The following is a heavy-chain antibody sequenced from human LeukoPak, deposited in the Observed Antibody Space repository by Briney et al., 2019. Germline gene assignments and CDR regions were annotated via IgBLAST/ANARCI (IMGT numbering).Heavy chain of an antibody. Sequence: ATLKLSCEPSRYTFTRYGISWGPQAPGQGGEWMRWISAYNGNTNYAQKLQGRVTMTTDTSTSTAYMELRSLRSDDTAVYYCARQRAPMVRGVMLYYFDYWGQGTLVTVSS. CDR2: ISAYNGNT. CDR3: ARQRAPMVRGVMLYYFDY. CDR1: RYTFTRYG. D-gene: IGHD3-10*01. J-gene: IGHJ4*02. V-gene: IGHV1-18*01.